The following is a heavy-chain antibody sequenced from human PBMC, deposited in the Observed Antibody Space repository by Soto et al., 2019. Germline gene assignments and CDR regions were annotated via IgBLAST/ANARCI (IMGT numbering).Heavy chain of an antibody. V-gene: IGHV4-30-4*02. J-gene: IGHJ6*02. Sequence: PSETLSLTCTVAGDSIGGGSKCWSWIRQAPGKGLEWIGYIFSSGTTYYNPSLKSRLTMSLDTSQNQFSLKLNSVTAADTAVYFCARVPSPFDFYYAMDVWGQGTTVTVSS. CDR1: GDSIGGGSKC. D-gene: IGHD3-16*01. CDR3: ARVPSPFDFYYAMDV. CDR2: IFSSGTT.